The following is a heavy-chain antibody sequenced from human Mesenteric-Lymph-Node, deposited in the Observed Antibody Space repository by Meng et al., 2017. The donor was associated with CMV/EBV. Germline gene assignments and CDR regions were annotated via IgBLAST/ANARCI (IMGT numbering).Heavy chain of an antibody. J-gene: IGHJ6*02. Sequence: GESLKISCAASGFTFSDYSMNWVRQAPGKGLEWLSYISSSPTTIYYADSVKGRFIISRDDAKGSLYLQMNSLRPEDTAVYYCAVPAAAGLSYYFGMDVWGQGTTVTVSS. D-gene: IGHD2-2*01. V-gene: IGHV3-48*04. CDR3: AVPAAAGLSYYFGMDV. CDR2: ISSSPTTI. CDR1: GFTFSDYS.